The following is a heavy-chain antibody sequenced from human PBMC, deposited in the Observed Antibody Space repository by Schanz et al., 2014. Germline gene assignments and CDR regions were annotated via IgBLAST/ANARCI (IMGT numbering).Heavy chain of an antibody. CDR3: ARGGSGSHYRLDY. CDR2: ISGSSRTI. V-gene: IGHV3-48*01. J-gene: IGHJ4*02. CDR1: GFAFSSYG. Sequence: EVQLLESGGGLVQPGGSLRLSCLASGFAFSSYGMNWLRQAPGKGLVWVSYISGSSRTIYYADSMKGRFTVSRDNAENALYLQMNSLRAEDTGLYFCARGGSGSHYRLDYWGQGTLVTVSS. D-gene: IGHD1-26*01.